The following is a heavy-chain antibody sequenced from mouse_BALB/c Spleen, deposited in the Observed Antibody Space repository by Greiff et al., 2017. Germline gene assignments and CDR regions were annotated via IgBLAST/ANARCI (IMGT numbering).Heavy chain of an antibody. CDR3: AREKAWFAY. J-gene: IGHJ3*01. V-gene: IGHV3-6*02. Sequence: EVHLVESGPGLVKPSQSLSFTCSVTGYSITSGYYWNWIRQFPGNKLEWMGYISYDGSNNYNPSLKNRISITRDTSKNQFFLKLNSVTTEDTATYYCAREKAWFAYWGQGTLVTVSA. CDR1: GYSITSGYY. CDR2: ISYDGSN.